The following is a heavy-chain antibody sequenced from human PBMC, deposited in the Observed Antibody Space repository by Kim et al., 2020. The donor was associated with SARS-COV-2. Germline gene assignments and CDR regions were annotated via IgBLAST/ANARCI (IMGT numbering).Heavy chain of an antibody. Sequence: YAASVKGPFTIPRDNAKNSLYLQMNSLRAEDMALYYCAKLDVYYYYGMDVWGQGTTVTVSS. CDR3: AKLDVYYYYGMDV. J-gene: IGHJ6*02. D-gene: IGHD3-3*01. V-gene: IGHV3-9*03.